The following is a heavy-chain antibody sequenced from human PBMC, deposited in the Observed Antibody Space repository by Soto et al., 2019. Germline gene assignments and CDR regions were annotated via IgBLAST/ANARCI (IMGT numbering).Heavy chain of an antibody. CDR3: ARDRDYYDSSRYYYVSDAFDI. V-gene: IGHV1-18*01. D-gene: IGHD3-22*01. Sequence: QVQLVQSGAEVKKPGASVKVSCKASGYTFTSYGISWVRQAPGQGLEWMGWISAYNGNTNYAQKLQGRVTMTTDTSTSTAYMELRSLRSDDTAVYYCARDRDYYDSSRYYYVSDAFDIWGQGTMVTVSS. CDR1: GYTFTSYG. J-gene: IGHJ3*02. CDR2: ISAYNGNT.